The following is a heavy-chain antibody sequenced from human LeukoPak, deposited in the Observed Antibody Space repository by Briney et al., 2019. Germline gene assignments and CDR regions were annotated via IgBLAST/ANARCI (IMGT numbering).Heavy chain of an antibody. CDR1: GFSFSSYC. J-gene: IGHJ4*02. D-gene: IGHD2-15*01. V-gene: IGHV3-48*01. Sequence: GGSLRLSCAASGFSFSSYCMNWVRQVPGKGLEWISYISNTISLIYYAESVKGRFTISRDNAKNSLHLRMNSLRAEDTAVYYCARRYCTGGSCSFDYWGQGTLVTVSS. CDR3: ARRYCTGGSCSFDY. CDR2: ISNTISLI.